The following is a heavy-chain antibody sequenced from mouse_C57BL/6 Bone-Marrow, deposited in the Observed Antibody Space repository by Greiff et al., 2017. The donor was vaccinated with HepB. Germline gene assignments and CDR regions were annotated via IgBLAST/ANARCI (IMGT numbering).Heavy chain of an antibody. CDR1: GYTFTSYW. D-gene: IGHD2-1*01. CDR2: IDPSDSYT. V-gene: IGHV1-50*01. CDR3: ARDPIYYGNSYWYFDV. J-gene: IGHJ1*03. Sequence: QVQLKQPGAELVKPGASVKLSCKASGYTFTSYWMQWVKQRPGQGLEWIGEIDPSDSYTNYNQKFKGKATLTVDTSSSTAYMQLSSLTSEDSAVYYCARDPIYYGNSYWYFDVWGTGTTVTVSS.